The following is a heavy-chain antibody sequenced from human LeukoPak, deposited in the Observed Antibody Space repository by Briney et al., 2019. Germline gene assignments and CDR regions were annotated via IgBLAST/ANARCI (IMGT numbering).Heavy chain of an antibody. V-gene: IGHV3-33*01. Sequence: GGSLRLSCAASGFTFSSYGMHWVRQAPGKGLEWVAVIWYDGTNKYYADSVKGRFTISRDNSKNTLFLQMNSLRAEDTAVYYCARAAYDSSGYLTLWGQGTLVTVSS. D-gene: IGHD3-22*01. J-gene: IGHJ4*02. CDR1: GFTFSSYG. CDR2: IWYDGTNK. CDR3: ARAAYDSSGYLTL.